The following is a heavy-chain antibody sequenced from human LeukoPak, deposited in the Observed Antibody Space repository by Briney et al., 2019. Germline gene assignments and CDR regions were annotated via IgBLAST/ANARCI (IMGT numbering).Heavy chain of an antibody. J-gene: IGHJ5*01. Sequence: VRQAPGXGLEWVSSLSDNGGSPYYADSVKGRFTISRDNSKNTLYLHMNSLRVEDTAVYYCAKDPETYSSRWFDSWGQGTLVTVSS. D-gene: IGHD2-21*01. CDR2: LSDNGGSP. V-gene: IGHV3-23*01. CDR3: AKDPETYSSRWFDS.